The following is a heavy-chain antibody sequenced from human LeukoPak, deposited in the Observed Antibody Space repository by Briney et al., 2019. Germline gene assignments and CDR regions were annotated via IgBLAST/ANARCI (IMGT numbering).Heavy chain of an antibody. J-gene: IGHJ4*02. CDR3: ARELGRVATKGFDY. V-gene: IGHV3-7*01. CDR1: GFTFSSYW. CDR2: IKRDGSEK. D-gene: IGHD5-24*01. Sequence: GGSLRLSCAASGFTFSSYWMSWVRQAPGKGLEWVANIKRDGSEKYYVDSVKGRFTISRDNAKNSLYLQMNSLRAEDTAGYYCARELGRVATKGFDYWGQGTLVTVSS.